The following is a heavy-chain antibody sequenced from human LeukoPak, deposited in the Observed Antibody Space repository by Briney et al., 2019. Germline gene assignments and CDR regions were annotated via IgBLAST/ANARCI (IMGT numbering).Heavy chain of an antibody. CDR3: ANGYTSGYLFNY. Sequence: GGSLRLSCAASGFTFSTYWMTWVRQAPGKGLQWVANINHDGSEMYYVDSVKGRFTISRDNAKNSLYLQMNSLRAEDTAVYYCANGYTSGYLFNYWGQGTLVTVST. CDR1: GFTFSTYW. V-gene: IGHV3-7*02. J-gene: IGHJ4*02. CDR2: INHDGSEM. D-gene: IGHD5-18*01.